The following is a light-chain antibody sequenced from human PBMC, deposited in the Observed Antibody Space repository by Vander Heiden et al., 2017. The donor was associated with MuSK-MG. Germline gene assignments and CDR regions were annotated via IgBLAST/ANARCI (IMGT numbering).Light chain of an antibody. J-gene: IGKJ3*01. V-gene: IGKV1-5*03. CDR1: QSVSNW. CDR3: QQYNSDFT. Sequence: DIQMTQSPSTLSASVGDRVTITCRAGQSVSNWLAWYQQKPGQAPKLLIYKASSLESGVPSRFRCSGFGTEFTLTISSLQPDDFATYYCQQYNSDFTFGPGTRVDIK. CDR2: KAS.